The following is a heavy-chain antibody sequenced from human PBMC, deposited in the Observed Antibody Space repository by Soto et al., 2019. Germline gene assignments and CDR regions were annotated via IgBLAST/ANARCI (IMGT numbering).Heavy chain of an antibody. D-gene: IGHD3-10*01. V-gene: IGHV1-46*01. CDR1: GYTFTYYS. Sequence: ASVKVSCKASGYTFTYYSIHWVRQAPGQGLEWMGIINPNSGSTTYTRKFQSRATMTRDTSTSTVYMELASLTSEDTAIYYCARVPYSYGSWYYLNFWGQGTPVTDSS. J-gene: IGHJ4*02. CDR3: ARVPYSYGSWYYLNF. CDR2: INPNSGST.